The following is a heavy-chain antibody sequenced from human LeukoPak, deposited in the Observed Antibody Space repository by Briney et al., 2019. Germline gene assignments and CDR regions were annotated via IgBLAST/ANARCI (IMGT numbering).Heavy chain of an antibody. CDR1: GFTFDDYA. CDR3: AKDASTYYYDSSGYSYFDY. D-gene: IGHD3-22*01. V-gene: IGHV3-43D*04. Sequence: GGSLRLSCAASGFTFDDYAMHWVRQAPGKGLEWVSLIGWVGGSTYYADSVKGRFTISRDNSKNSLYLQMNSLRAEDTALYYCAKDASTYYYDSSGYSYFDYWGQGTLVTVSS. CDR2: IGWVGGST. J-gene: IGHJ4*02.